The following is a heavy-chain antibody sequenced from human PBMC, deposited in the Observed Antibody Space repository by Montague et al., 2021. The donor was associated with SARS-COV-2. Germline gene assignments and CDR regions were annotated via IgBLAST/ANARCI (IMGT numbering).Heavy chain of an antibody. D-gene: IGHD3-10*01. CDR2: TYHSGST. CDR1: GASISSNNW. J-gene: IGHJ5*02. V-gene: IGHV4-4*02. CDR3: ARLGVVPSPRTFDP. Sequence: SETLSLTCDVSGASISSNNWWIWVRQSPGKGLEWIGETYHSGSTNYNPSLRSRVTISVDKSKNQFSLKANSVSAADTAVYYCARLGVVPSPRTFDPWGQGTLVTVSS.